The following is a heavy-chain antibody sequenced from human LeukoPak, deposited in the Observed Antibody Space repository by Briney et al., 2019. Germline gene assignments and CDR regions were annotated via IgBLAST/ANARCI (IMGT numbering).Heavy chain of an antibody. CDR2: IIPIFGIA. D-gene: IGHD3-22*01. V-gene: IGHV1-69*04. CDR1: GGTFSSYA. Sequence: SVKVSCKASGGTFSSYAISWVRQAPGQGLEWMGRIIPIFGIANYAQKFQGRVTITADKSTSTAYMELGSLRSEDTAVYYCARGRGITMIVVAAGDAFDNWGQGTMVTVSS. J-gene: IGHJ3*02. CDR3: ARGRGITMIVVAAGDAFDN.